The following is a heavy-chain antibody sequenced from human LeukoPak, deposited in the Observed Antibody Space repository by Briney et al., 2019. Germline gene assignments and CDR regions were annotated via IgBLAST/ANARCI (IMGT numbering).Heavy chain of an antibody. CDR1: GFTFSGYA. V-gene: IGHV3-23*01. J-gene: IGHJ4*02. CDR2: ISGSGDYT. CDR3: AKVPSSGWYGGAFDY. D-gene: IGHD6-19*01. Sequence: PGGSLRLSCAVSGFTFSGYAMSWVRQAPGKGLEWVSTISGSGDYTYYADSVKGRFTISRDNSKNTLYLQMNSLRVEDTAVYYCAKVPSSGWYGGAFDYWGQGTLVTVSS.